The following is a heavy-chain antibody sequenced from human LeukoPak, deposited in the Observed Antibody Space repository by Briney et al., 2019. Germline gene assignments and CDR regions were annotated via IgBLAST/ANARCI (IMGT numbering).Heavy chain of an antibody. CDR1: GSRLTSYW. D-gene: IGHD2-2*01. J-gene: IGHJ4*02. Sequence: GESLKISCKGSGSRLTSYWIGWVRPMPGKGLEWMGIIYPGDSDTRYSPSFQGQVTISADKSISTAYLQWSSLKASDTAMYYCARPGYCSSTSCYASFWGQGTLVTVSS. CDR2: IYPGDSDT. V-gene: IGHV5-51*01. CDR3: ARPGYCSSTSCYASF.